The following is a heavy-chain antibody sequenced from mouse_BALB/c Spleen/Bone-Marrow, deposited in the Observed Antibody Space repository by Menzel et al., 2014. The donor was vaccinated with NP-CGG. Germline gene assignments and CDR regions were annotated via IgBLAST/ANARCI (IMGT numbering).Heavy chain of an antibody. CDR2: INYSGST. V-gene: IGHV3-2*02. J-gene: IGHJ2*01. Sequence: VQLQQSGPGLVKPSQSLSLTCTVTGNVSITSDYAWNWIRQFPENKLEWMGYINYSGSTSYNPSLKSRISITRDTSKNQFFLQLNSVTTEDTATYYCARGSHFDYWGQGTTLTVSS. CDR1: GNVSITSDYA. CDR3: ARGSHFDY.